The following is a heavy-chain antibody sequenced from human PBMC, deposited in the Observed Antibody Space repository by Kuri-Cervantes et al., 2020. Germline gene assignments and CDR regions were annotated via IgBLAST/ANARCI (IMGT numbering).Heavy chain of an antibody. Sequence: GGSLRLSCAASGFTFSNYPMHWVRQAPGKGLEWAAVISYDGSYKYYADSVKGRFTISRDNSKNTLYLQMNSLRAEDTAVYYCARESSGWYTADYWGQGTLVTVSS. CDR3: ARESSGWYTADY. D-gene: IGHD6-19*01. CDR2: ISYDGSYK. CDR1: GFTFSNYP. J-gene: IGHJ4*02. V-gene: IGHV3-30*01.